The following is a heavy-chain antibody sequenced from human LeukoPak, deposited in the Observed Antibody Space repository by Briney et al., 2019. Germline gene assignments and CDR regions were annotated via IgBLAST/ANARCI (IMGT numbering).Heavy chain of an antibody. D-gene: IGHD6-19*01. CDR1: GGSMSPYH. Sequence: SETLSLTCTVSGGSMSPYHWGWLRQPPGKGLEWTGYIYYSGSTNYNPLLKSRVTISVETSKNQCSLKLSSVTAADTAIYYCARAVSGCFDYWGQGALVTVSS. J-gene: IGHJ4*02. V-gene: IGHV4-59*12. CDR3: ARAVSGCFDY. CDR2: IYYSGST.